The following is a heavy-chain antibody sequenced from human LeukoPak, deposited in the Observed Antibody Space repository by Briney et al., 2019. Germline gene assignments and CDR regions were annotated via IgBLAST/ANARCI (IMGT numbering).Heavy chain of an antibody. CDR1: GFTFSSYA. Sequence: GGSLRLSCEASGFTFSSYAMHWVRQAPGKGLEYVSAISSNGGSTYYANSVKVRFTISRDNSKNTLYLQMGSLRAEDMAVYYCARDAYDFWSGYPDYWGQGTLVTVSS. V-gene: IGHV3-64*01. J-gene: IGHJ4*02. CDR2: ISSNGGST. D-gene: IGHD3-3*01. CDR3: ARDAYDFWSGYPDY.